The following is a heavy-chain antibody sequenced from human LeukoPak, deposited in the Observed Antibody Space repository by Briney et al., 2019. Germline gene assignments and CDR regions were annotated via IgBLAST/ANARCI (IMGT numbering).Heavy chain of an antibody. D-gene: IGHD6-13*01. Sequence: SVKVSCKASGGTFSSYAISWVRQAPGQGLEWMGGIIPIFGTANYAQKFQGRVTITADESTSTAYMELSSLRSEDTAVYYCARGDGYSSSWYRPGAYYLDYWGQGTLVTVSS. CDR3: ARGDGYSSSWYRPGAYYLDY. J-gene: IGHJ4*02. CDR2: IIPIFGTA. V-gene: IGHV1-69*01. CDR1: GGTFSSYA.